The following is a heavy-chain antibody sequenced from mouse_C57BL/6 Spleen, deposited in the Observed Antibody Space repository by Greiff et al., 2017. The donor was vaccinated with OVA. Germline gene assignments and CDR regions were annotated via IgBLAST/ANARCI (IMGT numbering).Heavy chain of an antibody. CDR2: IYPSDSET. CDR3: ARSDSSGYPFAY. CDR1: GYTFTSYW. V-gene: IGHV1-61*01. Sequence: QVQLQHPGAELVRPGSSVKLSCKASGYTFTSYWMDWVKQRPGQGLEWIGNIYPSDSETHYNQKFKDKATLTVDKSSSTAYMQLSSLTSEDSAVYYCARSDSSGYPFAYWGQGTLVTVSA. D-gene: IGHD3-2*02. J-gene: IGHJ3*01.